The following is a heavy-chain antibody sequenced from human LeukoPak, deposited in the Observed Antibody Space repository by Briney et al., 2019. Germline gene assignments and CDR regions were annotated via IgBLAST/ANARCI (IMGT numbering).Heavy chain of an antibody. D-gene: IGHD5-18*01. CDR3: ARGWDTGYSYYGMDV. CDR1: GGSISGYY. V-gene: IGHV4-59*01. Sequence: PSETLSLTCTVSGGSISGYYWSWIRQPPGKGLEWIGYIYYSGNTNYNPSLKSRVTLSVDTSTNQLFLKLSSVTAADTAVCYCARGWDTGYSYYGMDVWGPGTTVTVSS. J-gene: IGHJ6*02. CDR2: IYYSGNT.